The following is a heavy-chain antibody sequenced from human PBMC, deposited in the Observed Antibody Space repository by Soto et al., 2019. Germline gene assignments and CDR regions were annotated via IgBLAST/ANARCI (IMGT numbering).Heavy chain of an antibody. V-gene: IGHV1-69*01. J-gene: IGHJ6*02. CDR1: RNALTKYA. D-gene: IGHD1-26*01. CDR3: ARGETYLGV. CDR2: INPIFGSR. Sequence: QVQLVQSGAEVRKPGSSVKVSSKASRNALTKYAFNWLRQAPGQGLDWMGWINPIFGSRNYAEKFQGRVTITADESTSTAYMELRGLRFEDTAVYYCARGETYLGVWGQGTTVTVSS.